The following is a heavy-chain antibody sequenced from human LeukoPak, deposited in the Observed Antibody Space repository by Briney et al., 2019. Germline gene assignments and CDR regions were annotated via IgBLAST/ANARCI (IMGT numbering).Heavy chain of an antibody. J-gene: IGHJ4*02. CDR1: GGTVSSYA. Sequence: SVKVSCKASGGTVSSYAISWERQAPGQGLEWMGGIIPIFGTANYAQKFQRRVTITADESTSTAYMELSSLRSEDTAVYYCARDRANTLDYWGQGTLVTVSS. CDR2: IIPIFGTA. CDR3: ARDRANTLDY. V-gene: IGHV1-69*13. D-gene: IGHD2/OR15-2a*01.